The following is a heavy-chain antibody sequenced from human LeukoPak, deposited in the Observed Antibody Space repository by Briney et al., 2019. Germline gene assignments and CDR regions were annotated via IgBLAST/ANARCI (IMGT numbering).Heavy chain of an antibody. D-gene: IGHD6-6*01. J-gene: IGHJ4*02. V-gene: IGHV4-59*01. CDR2: IYYSGST. Sequence: NPSETLSLTCTVSGGSISSYYWSWIRQPPGKGLEWIGYIYYSGSTNYNPSLKSRVTISVDTSKNQFSLKLSSVTAADTAVYYCAIAARPTYFDYWGQGTLVTVSS. CDR3: AIAARPTYFDY. CDR1: GGSISSYY.